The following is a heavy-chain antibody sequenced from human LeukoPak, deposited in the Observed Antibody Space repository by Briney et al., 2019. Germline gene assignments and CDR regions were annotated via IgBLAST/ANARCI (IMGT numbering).Heavy chain of an antibody. J-gene: IGHJ6*02. CDR3: ARGWYGMDV. CDR1: GYTFTGYY. V-gene: IGHV1-2*02. CDR2: INPNRGGT. D-gene: IGHD2-15*01. Sequence: ASVKVFCKASGYTFTGYYMHWVRQAPGQGLEWMGWINPNRGGTNYAQKFQGRVTMTRDTSISTAYMELSRLRSDDTAVYYCARGWYGMDVWGQGTTVTVSS.